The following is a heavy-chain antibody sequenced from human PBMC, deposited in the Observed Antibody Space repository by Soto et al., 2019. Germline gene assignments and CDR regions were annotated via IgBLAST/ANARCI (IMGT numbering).Heavy chain of an antibody. J-gene: IGHJ4*02. CDR1: GYTFNSYG. Sequence: QVQLVQSGAEVKKPGASVKVSCKASGYTFNSYGISWVRQAPGQGLEWLGWISAYNGNTNYAQKLKGRVTMTTDQSTSTDYIGLWRLRSYDTSVYHCARGEAYGDGYCDQGSLVPVSS. CDR2: ISAYNGNT. D-gene: IGHD4-17*01. V-gene: IGHV1-18*01. CDR3: ARGEAYGDGY.